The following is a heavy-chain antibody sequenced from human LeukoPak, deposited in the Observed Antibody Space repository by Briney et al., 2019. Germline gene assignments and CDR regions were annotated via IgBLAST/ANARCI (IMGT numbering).Heavy chain of an antibody. Sequence: SETLSLTCAVYGGSFSGYYWSWIRQPPGKGLEWIGEINHSGSTNYNPSLKSRVTISVDTSKNQFSLKLSSVTAADTAVYYCARGKGIVGATDFDSWGQGTLVTVSS. CDR2: INHSGST. D-gene: IGHD1-26*01. CDR1: GGSFSGYY. V-gene: IGHV4-34*01. J-gene: IGHJ4*02. CDR3: ARGKGIVGATDFDS.